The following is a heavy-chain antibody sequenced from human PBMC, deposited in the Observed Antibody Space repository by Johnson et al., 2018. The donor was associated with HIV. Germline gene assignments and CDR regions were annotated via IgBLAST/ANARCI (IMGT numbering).Heavy chain of an antibody. J-gene: IGHJ3*02. CDR2: IKEDGSEK. CDR1: GFTFSNYW. Sequence: EVQLVESGGGLVQPGGSLRLSCEASGFTFSNYWMTWVRQAPGKGLEWVANIKEDGSEKHYVDSVKARFTISRDNVKNSLYLQMNSLRAEDTAVYYCARDPELDYFDNRAFDIWGQGTMVTVSS. CDR3: ARDPELDYFDNRAFDI. D-gene: IGHD3-22*01. V-gene: IGHV3-7*01.